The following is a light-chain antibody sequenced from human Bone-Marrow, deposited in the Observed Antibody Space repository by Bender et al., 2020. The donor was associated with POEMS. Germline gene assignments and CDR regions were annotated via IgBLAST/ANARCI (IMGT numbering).Light chain of an antibody. V-gene: IGLV2-14*01. CDR1: SSDVGRFNY. CDR2: DVS. CDR3: SSYAGVNNFVV. J-gene: IGLJ3*02. Sequence: QSALTQPASVSGSPGQWITISCTGTSSDVGRFNYVSWYQQHPGKAPKLIIYDVSNRPSGISNRFSGSKSGNTASLTVSGLQAEDEADYFCSSYAGVNNFVVFGGGTKLSVL.